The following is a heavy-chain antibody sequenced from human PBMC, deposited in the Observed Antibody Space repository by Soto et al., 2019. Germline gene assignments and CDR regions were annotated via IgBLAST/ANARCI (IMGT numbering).Heavy chain of an antibody. Sequence: GESLKISCKGSGYSFTSYWIGWVRQMPGKGLEWMGIIYPGDSDTRYSPSFQGQVTISADKSISTAYLQWSSLKASYMAMNYCAGGGKGEDCSRTGCYYWFDPWGQGTLVTVSS. D-gene: IGHD2-2*01. J-gene: IGHJ5*02. V-gene: IGHV5-51*01. CDR2: IYPGDSDT. CDR1: GYSFTSYW. CDR3: AGGGKGEDCSRTGCYYWFDP.